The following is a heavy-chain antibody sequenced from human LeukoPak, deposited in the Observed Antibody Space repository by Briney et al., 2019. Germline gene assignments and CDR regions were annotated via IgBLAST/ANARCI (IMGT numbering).Heavy chain of an antibody. V-gene: IGHV3-21*01. CDR3: ARDRWDIWAFDI. Sequence: GGSLRLSCAASGFTFSSYSMNWVRQAPGKGLEWVSSISSGSSYIYYADSVKGRFTISGDNAKNSLYLQMNSLRAEDTAVYYCARDRWDIWAFDIWGQGTMVTVSS. J-gene: IGHJ3*02. CDR2: ISSGSSYI. D-gene: IGHD1-26*01. CDR1: GFTFSSYS.